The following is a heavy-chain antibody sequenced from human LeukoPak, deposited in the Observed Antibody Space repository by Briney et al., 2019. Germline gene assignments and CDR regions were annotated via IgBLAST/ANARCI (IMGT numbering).Heavy chain of an antibody. J-gene: IGHJ5*02. Sequence: SETLSLTCSVSGYPISSTYYWGWIRQSPGKGLESVGSMYHSGSTFNNPSLKSRVTISVDTSKNQFSLRLTTVTAADTAVYYCARVVGIPGNRWFDTWGQGILVTVSS. CDR3: ARVVGIPGNRWFDT. CDR1: GYPISSTYY. CDR2: MYHSGST. D-gene: IGHD1-20*01. V-gene: IGHV4-38-2*02.